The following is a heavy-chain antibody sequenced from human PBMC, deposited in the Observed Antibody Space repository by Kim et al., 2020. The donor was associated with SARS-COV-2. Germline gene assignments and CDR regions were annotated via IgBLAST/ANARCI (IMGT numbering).Heavy chain of an antibody. CDR3: ARDTGGPQLLWFGEPTGGY. V-gene: IGHV1-2*06. J-gene: IGHJ4*02. CDR2: INPNSGGT. CDR1: GYTFTGYY. D-gene: IGHD3-10*01. Sequence: ASVKVSCKASGYTFTGYYMHWVRQAPGQGLEWMGRINPNSGGTNYAQKFQGRVTMTRDTSISTAYMELSRLRSDDTAVYYCARDTGGPQLLWFGEPTGGYWGQGTLVTVSS.